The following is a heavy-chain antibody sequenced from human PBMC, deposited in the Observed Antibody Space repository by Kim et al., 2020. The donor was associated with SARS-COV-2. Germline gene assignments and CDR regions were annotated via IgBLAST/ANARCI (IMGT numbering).Heavy chain of an antibody. J-gene: IGHJ6*02. CDR1: GFTFSSYA. V-gene: IGHV3-23*01. CDR2: ISGSGGST. D-gene: IGHD6-19*01. Sequence: GGSLRLSCAASGFTFSSYAMSWVRQAPGKGLEWVSAISGSGGSTYYADSVKGRFTISRDNSKNTLYLQMNSLRAEDTAVYYCAKDGSSSGWYAGFDYYGMDVWGQGTTVTVSS. CDR3: AKDGSSSGWYAGFDYYGMDV.